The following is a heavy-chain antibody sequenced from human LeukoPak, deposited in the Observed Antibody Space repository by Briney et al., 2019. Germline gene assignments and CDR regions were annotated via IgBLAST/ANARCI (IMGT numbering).Heavy chain of an antibody. CDR2: INPSGGST. Sequence: ASVKVSCKASGYTFTSYYIHWVRQAPGQGLEWMGIINPSGGSTNYAQKLQGRVTMTTDTSTSTAYMELRSLRSDDTAVYYCARRGTDPPFDYWGQGTLVTVSS. CDR1: GYTFTSYY. CDR3: ARRGTDPPFDY. V-gene: IGHV1-46*01. J-gene: IGHJ4*02. D-gene: IGHD1-14*01.